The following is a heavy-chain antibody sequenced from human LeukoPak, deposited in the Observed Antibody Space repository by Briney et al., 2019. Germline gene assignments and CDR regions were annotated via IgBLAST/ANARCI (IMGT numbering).Heavy chain of an antibody. CDR2: INHSGST. D-gene: IGHD3-16*02. Sequence: SETLSLTCAVYGGSFSGYYWSWIRQPPGKGLEWIGEINHSGSTNYNPSLKSRVTISVDTSKNQFSLKLSSVTAADTAVYYCARGVKYYDYVWGSYRYWFDPWGQGTLFTVSS. CDR3: ARGVKYYDYVWGSYRYWFDP. J-gene: IGHJ5*02. CDR1: GGSFSGYY. V-gene: IGHV4-34*01.